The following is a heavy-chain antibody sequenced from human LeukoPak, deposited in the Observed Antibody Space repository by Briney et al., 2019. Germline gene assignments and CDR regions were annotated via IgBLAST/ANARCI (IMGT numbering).Heavy chain of an antibody. V-gene: IGHV4-39*01. CDR3: ARHCSSTSCYVGAFDI. CDR2: IYYSGST. CDR1: GGSISSSSYY. Sequence: PSETLSLTRTVSGGSISSSSYYWGWIRQPPGKGLEWIGSIYYSGSTYYNPSLKSRVTISVDTSKNQFSLKLSSVTAADTAVYYCARHCSSTSCYVGAFDIWGQGTMVAVSS. D-gene: IGHD2-2*01. J-gene: IGHJ3*02.